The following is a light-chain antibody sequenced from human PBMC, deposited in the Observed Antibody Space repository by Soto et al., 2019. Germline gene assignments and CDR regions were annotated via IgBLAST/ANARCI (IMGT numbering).Light chain of an antibody. CDR2: DVS. Sequence: QSALTQPRSVSGSPGQSVTISCTGTSSDVGGYNYVSWYQQHPGKAPKLMIYDVSKRPSGVPDRFSGSKSGNTASLTISGLQAEDEADYYCCSLRVFGGGTKVTVL. CDR1: SSDVGGYNY. CDR3: CSLRV. V-gene: IGLV2-11*01. J-gene: IGLJ2*01.